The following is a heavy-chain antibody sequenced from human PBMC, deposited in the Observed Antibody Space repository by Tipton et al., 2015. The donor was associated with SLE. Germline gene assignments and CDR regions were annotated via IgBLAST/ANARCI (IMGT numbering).Heavy chain of an antibody. D-gene: IGHD2-15*01. CDR2: IYNSGNT. CDR1: GASISSTSYY. J-gene: IGHJ6*03. Sequence: TLSLTCTVSGASISSTSYYWGWIRQAPGKGLEWIGSIYNSGNTYYNASLKSRVTISVDTSKNQFSLRLSSVSAADTAVYYCVKSVVVVSPRDYYYYVDVWGKGTTVTVSS. V-gene: IGHV4-39*07. CDR3: VKSVVVVSPRDYYYYVDV.